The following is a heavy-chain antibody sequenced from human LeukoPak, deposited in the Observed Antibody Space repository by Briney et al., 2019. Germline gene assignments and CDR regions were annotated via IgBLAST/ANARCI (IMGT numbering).Heavy chain of an antibody. CDR1: GXSMSRYY. V-gene: IGHV4-59*01. Sequence: SETLSLTCTVSGXSMSRYYWSWIRQPPGKGLEWVGYIFYSGCTHYNPSLKSRVALSLGTSKNHFSLELSSVTSADTAVYYCATMPSNYSTSGYYWYYFDYWGQGTLATVYS. CDR3: ATMPSNYSTSGYYWYYFDY. CDR2: IFYSGCT. D-gene: IGHD3-22*01. J-gene: IGHJ4*02.